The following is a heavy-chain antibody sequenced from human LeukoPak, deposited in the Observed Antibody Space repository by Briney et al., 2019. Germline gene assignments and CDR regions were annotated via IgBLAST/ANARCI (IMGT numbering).Heavy chain of an antibody. CDR2: ISGSGGST. CDR3: ARDSDYYGSGSYYSLGMDV. Sequence: GGSLRLSCAASGFTFSSYAMSWLRQAQGKGLEWVSAISGSGGSTYYADSVKGRFTISRDNSKNTLYLQMNSLRAEDTAVYYCARDSDYYGSGSYYSLGMDVWGKGTTVTVSS. V-gene: IGHV3-23*01. CDR1: GFTFSSYA. D-gene: IGHD3-10*01. J-gene: IGHJ6*04.